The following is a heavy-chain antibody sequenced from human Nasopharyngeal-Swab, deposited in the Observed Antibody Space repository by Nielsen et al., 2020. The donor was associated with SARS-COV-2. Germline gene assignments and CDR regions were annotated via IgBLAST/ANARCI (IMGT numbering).Heavy chain of an antibody. J-gene: IGHJ5*02. CDR1: GFTLSNYE. V-gene: IGHV3-48*03. Sequence: GESLKISCKASGFTLSNYEMNWVRQAPGKGLEWVSYISTSGVTIHYADSVRGRFTISRDNAKKSLYLQMNSLRAEDTAVYYCARASRGWSWGQGTLVTVSS. CDR2: ISTSGVTI. CDR3: ARASRGWS. D-gene: IGHD6-19*01.